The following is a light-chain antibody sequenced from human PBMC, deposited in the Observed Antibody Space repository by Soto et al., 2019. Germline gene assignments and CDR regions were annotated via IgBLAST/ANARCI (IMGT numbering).Light chain of an antibody. CDR3: QQRSNWPIT. CDR2: DVS. Sequence: DIGMTQSPATLSVSPGERATLSCRASQSININLAWYQQKPGQAPRLLIYDVSNRATGIPARFRGSGSGTDFTLTISSLEPEDFAVYYCQQRSNWPITFGQGTRLEIK. V-gene: IGKV3-11*01. J-gene: IGKJ5*01. CDR1: QSININ.